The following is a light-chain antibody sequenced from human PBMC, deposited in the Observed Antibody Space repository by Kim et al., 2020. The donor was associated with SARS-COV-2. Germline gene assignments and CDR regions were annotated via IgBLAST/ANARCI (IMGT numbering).Light chain of an antibody. Sequence: IVMTQSPAPLSVSPGERVTLSCRASQSVKNNLAWYQQRPGKPPRLLIYGASTRATDISARFSGSGSGTEFTLTIRSLQSEDLAVYYCLQYNDWPLLTFGGGTKVDIK. CDR1: QSVKNN. J-gene: IGKJ4*01. CDR3: LQYNDWPLLT. CDR2: GAS. V-gene: IGKV3-15*01.